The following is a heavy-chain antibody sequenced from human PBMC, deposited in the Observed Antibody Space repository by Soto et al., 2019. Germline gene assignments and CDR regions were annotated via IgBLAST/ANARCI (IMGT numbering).Heavy chain of an antibody. V-gene: IGHV4-34*01. J-gene: IGHJ6*02. Sequence: QVQLQQWGAGLLKPSETLSLTCAVYGGSFSGYYWSWIRQPPGKGLEWIGEINHSGSTNYNPSLKSRVTTSVDPSKNQFSLKLSSVTAADTAVYYCARVSGYYGSGRYGMDVWGQGTTVTVSS. CDR1: GGSFSGYY. D-gene: IGHD3-10*01. CDR2: INHSGST. CDR3: ARVSGYYGSGRYGMDV.